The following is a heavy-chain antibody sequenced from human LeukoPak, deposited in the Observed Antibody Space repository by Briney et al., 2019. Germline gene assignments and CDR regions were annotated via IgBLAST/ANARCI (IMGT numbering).Heavy chain of an antibody. Sequence: GGSLRLSCAASGFSLSGYWMTWVRQAPGKGLEWVARLHADGVEQNYVDSVTGRFTMSRDNAKNSLDLQMNSLRVEDTAVYYCTRGGYSFDYLGQGTLVAVSS. J-gene: IGHJ4*02. D-gene: IGHD5-18*01. CDR2: LHADGVEQ. V-gene: IGHV3-7*01. CDR1: GFSLSGYW. CDR3: TRGGYSFDY.